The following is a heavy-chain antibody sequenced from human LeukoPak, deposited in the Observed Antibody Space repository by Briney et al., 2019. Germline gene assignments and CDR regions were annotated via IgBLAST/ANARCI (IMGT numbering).Heavy chain of an antibody. D-gene: IGHD6-19*01. V-gene: IGHV4-4*07. J-gene: IGHJ4*02. CDR2: IYTSGST. Sequence: SETLSFTCIAAGGSISSYYWSWIRQPAAKGLDWIGRIYTSGSTNYNPSLKSRVTMSVDTSKNQFSLKLSSVTAADTAVYYCARDWGSSGWYDYWGQGTLVTVSS. CDR3: ARDWGSSGWYDY. CDR1: GGSISSYY.